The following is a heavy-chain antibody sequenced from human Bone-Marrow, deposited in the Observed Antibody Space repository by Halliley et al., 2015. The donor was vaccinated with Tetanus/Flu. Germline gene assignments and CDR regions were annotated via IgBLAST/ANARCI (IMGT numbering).Heavy chain of an antibody. CDR2: ISDDGLRK. CDR3: ARVWKSRTWYLGEP. CDR1: GFSFSNYE. J-gene: IGHJ5*02. D-gene: IGHD3-16*01. Sequence: SLRLSCAASGFSFSNYEMFWVRQPPGKGLEWLADISDDGLRKFYSDSVKGRYTVSRDNSKNTLYLQMNSLRPDDSSVYYCARVWKSRTWYLGEPWGQGTLLTVSS. V-gene: IGHV3-30*03.